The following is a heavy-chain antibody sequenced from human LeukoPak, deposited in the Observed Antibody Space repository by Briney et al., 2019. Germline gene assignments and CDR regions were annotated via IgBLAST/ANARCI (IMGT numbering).Heavy chain of an antibody. V-gene: IGHV3-23*01. D-gene: IGHD6-19*01. J-gene: IGHJ4*02. CDR3: AKDLPGIAVAGRDY. CDR1: GFTFSDYY. Sequence: GGSLRLSCAASGFTFSDYYMSWVRQAPGKGLEWVSAISGSGGSTYYADSVKGRFTISRDNSKNTLYLQMNSLRAEDTAVYYCAKDLPGIAVAGRDYWGQGTLVTVSS. CDR2: ISGSGGST.